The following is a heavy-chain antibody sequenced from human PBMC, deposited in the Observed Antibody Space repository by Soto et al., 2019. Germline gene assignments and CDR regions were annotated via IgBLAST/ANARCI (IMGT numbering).Heavy chain of an antibody. D-gene: IGHD5-18*01. V-gene: IGHV4-39*01. Sequence: PSETLSLTCTVSGGSISSSSYYWGWIRQPPGKGLEWIGSIYYSGSTYYNPSLKSRVTISVDTSKNQFSLKLSSVTAADTAVYYCAPLSGYDNWFDPWGQGTLVTVSS. J-gene: IGHJ5*02. CDR2: IYYSGST. CDR1: GGSISSSSYY. CDR3: APLSGYDNWFDP.